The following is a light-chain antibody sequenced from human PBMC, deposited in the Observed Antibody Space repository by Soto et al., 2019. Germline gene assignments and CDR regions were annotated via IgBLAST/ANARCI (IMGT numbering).Light chain of an antibody. CDR2: EGT. V-gene: IGLV2-23*01. Sequence: QSVLTQPASVSGSPGQSITISCTGTSSDVGRYNLVSWYQQHPGKAPKLMIYEGTERPAGVSNRFSGSKSDNTASLTISGLQAEDEADYYCCSYAGSGTFYVFGTGTQLTVL. CDR1: SSDVGRYNL. CDR3: CSYAGSGTFYV. J-gene: IGLJ1*01.